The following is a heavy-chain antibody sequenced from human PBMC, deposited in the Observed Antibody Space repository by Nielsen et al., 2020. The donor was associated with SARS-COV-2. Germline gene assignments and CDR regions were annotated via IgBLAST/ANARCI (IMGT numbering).Heavy chain of an antibody. D-gene: IGHD4-17*01. V-gene: IGHV3-30*03. CDR1: GFTFSSYG. J-gene: IGHJ4*02. CDR3: TTRAPPYGDYPIDY. Sequence: GSLRLSCAASGFTFSSYGMHWVRQAPGKGLEWVAVISYDGSNKYYADSVKGRFTISRDNSKNTLYLQMNSLETEDTAMYYCTTRAPPYGDYPIDYWGQGTLVTVSS. CDR2: ISYDGSNK.